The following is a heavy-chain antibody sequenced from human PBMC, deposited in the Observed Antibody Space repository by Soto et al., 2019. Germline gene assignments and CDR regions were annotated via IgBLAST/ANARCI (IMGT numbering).Heavy chain of an antibody. CDR3: ARADVLRFLEWLSTPFDY. D-gene: IGHD3-3*01. J-gene: IGHJ4*02. Sequence: QVQLVQSGAEVKKPGASVKVSCKASGYTFTSYDINWVRQATGQGLEWMGWMNPNSGNTGYAQKFQGRVTMTRNTSISTAYMELSSLRSDDTAVYYCARADVLRFLEWLSTPFDYWGQGTLVTVSS. CDR1: GYTFTSYD. CDR2: MNPNSGNT. V-gene: IGHV1-8*01.